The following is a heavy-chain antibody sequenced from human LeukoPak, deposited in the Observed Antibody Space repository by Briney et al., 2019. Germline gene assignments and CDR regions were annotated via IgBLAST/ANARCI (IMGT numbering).Heavy chain of an antibody. CDR3: ARVDYDILTGYYIYAFDI. D-gene: IGHD3-9*01. Sequence: GGSLRLSCAASGFTFSSYSMNWVRQAPGRGLEWVSSISGSSSYIYYADSVKGRFTISRDNAKNSLYLQMNSLRAEDTAVYYCARVDYDILTGYYIYAFDIWGQGTMVTVSS. V-gene: IGHV3-21*01. J-gene: IGHJ3*02. CDR2: ISGSSSYI. CDR1: GFTFSSYS.